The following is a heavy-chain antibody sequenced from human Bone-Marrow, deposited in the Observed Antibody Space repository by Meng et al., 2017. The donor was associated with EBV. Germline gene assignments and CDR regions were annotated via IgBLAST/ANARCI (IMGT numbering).Heavy chain of an antibody. CDR3: ARRAASWFDP. V-gene: IGHV4-39*01. D-gene: IGHD5-18*01. CDR2: IYHSGTT. J-gene: IGHJ5*02. Sequence: QLQLQESDPGLVKPSETLSLTCTVSGESITTYTSYWGWIRQPPGKGLEWIGTIYHSGTTYYNPSLQSRVTISVDTSKNQFSLKMNSVTAADTAVYYCARRAASWFDPWGQGALVTSPQ. CDR1: GESITTYTSY.